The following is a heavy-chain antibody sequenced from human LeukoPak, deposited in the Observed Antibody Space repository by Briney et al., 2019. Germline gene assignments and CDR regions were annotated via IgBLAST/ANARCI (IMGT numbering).Heavy chain of an antibody. CDR2: ISHNGVGT. Sequence: PGGSLRLSCAASGFTFSSYAMHWVRQAPGKGLEYVSAISHNGVGTYYANSVKDRFTISRDNSKNTLYLQMGSLRAEDLAVYYCAKDVDQAETGYYFDSWGQGTLVTVSS. J-gene: IGHJ4*02. V-gene: IGHV3-64*01. CDR3: AKDVDQAETGYYFDS. CDR1: GFTFSSYA. D-gene: IGHD6-13*01.